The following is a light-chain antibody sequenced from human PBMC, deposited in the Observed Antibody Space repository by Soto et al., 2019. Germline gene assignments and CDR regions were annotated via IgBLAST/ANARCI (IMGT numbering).Light chain of an antibody. CDR2: GAS. J-gene: IGKJ3*01. Sequence: EIVLTQSPGTLSLSPGERATLSCRASQSVTSHYLAWYQQKPGQAPRLLIYGASRRATDIPDRFSGSGSGTDFALTISRLEPEDYAVYYCQQYGNAPFTFGPGTKVDIK. V-gene: IGKV3-20*01. CDR1: QSVTSHY. CDR3: QQYGNAPFT.